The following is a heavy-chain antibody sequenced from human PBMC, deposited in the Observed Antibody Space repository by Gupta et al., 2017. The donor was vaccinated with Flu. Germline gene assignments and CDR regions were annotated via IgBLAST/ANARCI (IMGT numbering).Heavy chain of an antibody. V-gene: IGHV3-11*01. CDR3: TSHFYFDS. CDR2: ITDNSKTI. CDR1: GLSFRDYY. Sequence: RLSCAASGLSFRDYYMSWIRQAPGKGLEWLSFITDNSKTIYYADSVKGRFTISRDNAKNSVYLQMNSLRAEDTAVYYCTSHFYFDSWGQGALVTVSS. J-gene: IGHJ4*02. D-gene: IGHD3-3*02.